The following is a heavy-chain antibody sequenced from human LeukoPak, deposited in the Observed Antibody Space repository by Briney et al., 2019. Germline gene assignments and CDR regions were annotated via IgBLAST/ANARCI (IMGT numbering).Heavy chain of an antibody. D-gene: IGHD6-19*01. CDR3: ARTPVAGTIIWFDP. J-gene: IGHJ5*02. CDR1: GGSISSYY. Sequence: SETLSLTCTVSGGSISSYYWSWIRHPPGKGLEWIGYIYYSGSTNYNPSLKSRVTISVDTSKNQFSLKLSSVTAADTAVYYCARTPVAGTIIWFDPWGQGTLVTVSS. CDR2: IYYSGST. V-gene: IGHV4-59*08.